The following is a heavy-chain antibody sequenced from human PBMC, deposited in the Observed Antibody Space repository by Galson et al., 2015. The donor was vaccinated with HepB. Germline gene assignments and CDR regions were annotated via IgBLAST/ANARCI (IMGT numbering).Heavy chain of an antibody. J-gene: IGHJ3*02. V-gene: IGHV5-51*01. CDR2: IYPGDSDT. CDR1: GSTFTSYW. Sequence: QSGAEVKKPGESLKISCKGSGSTFTSYWIAWVRQMPGKGLEWMGVIYPGDSDTRYSPSFQGQVTISADKSISTAYLQWSSLKASDTATYYCARRGYCSGGGCHSHAFDIWGQGTMVTVSS. CDR3: ARRGYCSGGGCHSHAFDI. D-gene: IGHD2-15*01.